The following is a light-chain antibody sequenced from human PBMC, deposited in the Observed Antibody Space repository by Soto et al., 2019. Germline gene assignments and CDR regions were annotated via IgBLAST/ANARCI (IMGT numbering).Light chain of an antibody. V-gene: IGLV1-51*01. CDR1: SSNIGKNY. CDR3: GSWDNSLSGGGV. J-gene: IGLJ3*02. Sequence: QSALTQPPSVSAAPGQKVTISCSGSSSNIGKNYVSWYQQLPGAAPKLLIYDTNKRPSGIPERFSGSKSGTSATLDITGLQTGDEAHYYCGSWDNSLSGGGVFGGGTKLTVL. CDR2: DTN.